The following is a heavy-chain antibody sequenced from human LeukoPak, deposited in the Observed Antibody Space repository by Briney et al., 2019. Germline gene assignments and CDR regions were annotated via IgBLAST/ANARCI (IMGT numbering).Heavy chain of an antibody. D-gene: IGHD3-16*01. CDR1: GFTFSSYA. CDR2: ISYDGSNK. Sequence: PGRSLRLSCAASGFTFSSYAMHWVRQAPGKGLEWVAVISYDGSNKYYADSVKGRFTISRDNSKNTLYLQMNSLRAEDTAVYYCARAYGGTQDYWGQGTLVTVSS. V-gene: IGHV3-30-3*01. CDR3: ARAYGGTQDY. J-gene: IGHJ4*02.